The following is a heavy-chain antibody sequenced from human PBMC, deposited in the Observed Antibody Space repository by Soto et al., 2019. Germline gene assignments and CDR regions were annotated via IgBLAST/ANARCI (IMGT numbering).Heavy chain of an antibody. V-gene: IGHV3-33*01. CDR1: GFTFSSYG. D-gene: IGHD3-10*01. Sequence: VGSLRLSCAASGFTFSSYGMHWVRQAPGKGLEWVAVIWYDGSNKYYADSVKGRFTISRDNSKNTLYLQMNSLRAEDTAVYYCARALLWFGELDSVWFDPWGQGTLVTVSS. CDR3: ARALLWFGELDSVWFDP. J-gene: IGHJ5*02. CDR2: IWYDGSNK.